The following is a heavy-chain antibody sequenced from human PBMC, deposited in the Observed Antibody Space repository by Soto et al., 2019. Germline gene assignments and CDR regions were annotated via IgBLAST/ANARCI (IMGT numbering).Heavy chain of an antibody. CDR3: AREIVVARGASYFDY. V-gene: IGHV3-66*01. Sequence: GGSLILSCAASGFTVSSNFMSWVRQAPGKGLEWVSIIYSDGSTYYADSVKGRFTISRDNSKNTLYLQMNSLRADDTAVYYCAREIVVARGASYFDYWG. CDR2: IYSDGST. CDR1: GFTVSSNF. J-gene: IGHJ4*03. D-gene: IGHD2-2*01.